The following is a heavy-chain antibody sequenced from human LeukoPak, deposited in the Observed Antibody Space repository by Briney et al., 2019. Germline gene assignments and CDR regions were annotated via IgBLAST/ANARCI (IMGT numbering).Heavy chain of an antibody. Sequence: SQTLSVTCSVSGDSLSGYYWSWIRQPGGEGLEWIGRIHSGGTNYNPSLKSRVTMSLDTSKNQLSLRLTSVTAADTAVYYCARVHSYASGIEVWGQGTTVTVSS. V-gene: IGHV4-4*07. D-gene: IGHD3-16*01. CDR1: GDSLSGYY. CDR2: IHSGGT. J-gene: IGHJ6*02. CDR3: ARVHSYASGIEV.